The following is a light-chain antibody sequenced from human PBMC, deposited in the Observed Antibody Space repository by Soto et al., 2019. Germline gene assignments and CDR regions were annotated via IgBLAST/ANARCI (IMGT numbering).Light chain of an antibody. CDR1: QSVSSN. V-gene: IGKV3-20*01. J-gene: IGKJ1*01. Sequence: EIVMAQSPATLSVSPWERATLSCRASQSVSSNLAWYQQKPGQAPRPLIYGASNRATGIPDRFSGSGSGTDFTLTISRLEPEDFAVYYCQQYGSSGTFGQGTKVDI. CDR3: QQYGSSGT. CDR2: GAS.